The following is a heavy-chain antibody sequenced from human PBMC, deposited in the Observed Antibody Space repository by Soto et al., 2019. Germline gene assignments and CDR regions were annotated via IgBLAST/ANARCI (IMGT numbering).Heavy chain of an antibody. J-gene: IGHJ4*02. CDR3: ARRSIAVAGVPYYFDY. Sequence: QVQLQESGPGLVKPSETLSLTCIVSGGPMSSYYWSWIRQPPGKGLEWIGYIYYSGSTNYNPSLKSRVTISVDTSKNQFSLKLSSVTAADTAVYYCARRSIAVAGVPYYFDYWGQGTLVTVSS. V-gene: IGHV4-59*08. D-gene: IGHD6-19*01. CDR1: GGPMSSYY. CDR2: IYYSGST.